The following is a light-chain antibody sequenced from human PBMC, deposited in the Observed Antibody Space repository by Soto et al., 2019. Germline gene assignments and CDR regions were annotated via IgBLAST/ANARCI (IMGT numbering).Light chain of an antibody. CDR1: QSVSRNY. CDR2: GAS. J-gene: IGKJ3*01. Sequence: EILLTHSPGTLSLSPGERATLSCRASQSVSRNYLAWYQQKPGQAPRLLIYGASSRAAGIPDRFSGSGSGTDFTLTISRLEPEDFGVYYCQQYASSPLTFGPGTKV. V-gene: IGKV3-20*01. CDR3: QQYASSPLT.